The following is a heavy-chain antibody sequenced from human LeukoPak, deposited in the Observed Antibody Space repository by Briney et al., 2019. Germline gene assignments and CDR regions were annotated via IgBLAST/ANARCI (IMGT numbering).Heavy chain of an antibody. CDR3: ARLWDYYYYMDV. D-gene: IGHD2-21*01. J-gene: IGHJ6*03. V-gene: IGHV3-74*01. CDR1: GFTFSSYW. CDR2: INTESTST. Sequence: PGGSLRLSCAASGFTFSSYWIHWVRQAPGKGLVWVSRINTESTSTSYADSVKGRFTISRDNAKNTLYLQMNSLRPEDTAVYYCARLWDYYYYMDVWGKGTTVTVSS.